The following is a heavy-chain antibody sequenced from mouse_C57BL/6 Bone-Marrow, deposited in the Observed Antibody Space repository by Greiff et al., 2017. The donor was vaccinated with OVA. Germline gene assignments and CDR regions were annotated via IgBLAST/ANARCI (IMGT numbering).Heavy chain of an antibody. Sequence: EVMLVESGGGLVQSGRSLRLSCATSGFTFSDFYMEWVRQAPGKGLEWIAASRNKANDYTTEYSASVKGRFIVSRDTSQSILYLQMNALRAEDTAIYYCARDADGYSLDAMDYWGQGTSVTVSS. CDR1: GFTFSDFY. CDR3: ARDADGYSLDAMDY. V-gene: IGHV7-1*01. CDR2: SRNKANDYTT. D-gene: IGHD2-3*01. J-gene: IGHJ4*01.